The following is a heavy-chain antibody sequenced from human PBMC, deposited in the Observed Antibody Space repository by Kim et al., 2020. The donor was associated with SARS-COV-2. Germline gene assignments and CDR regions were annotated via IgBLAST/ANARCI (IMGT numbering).Heavy chain of an antibody. CDR1: GFTFSSYA. J-gene: IGHJ4*02. V-gene: IGHV3-30-3*01. Sequence: GGSLRLSCAASGFTFSSYAMHWVRQAPGKGLEWVAVISYDGSNKYYADSVKGRFTISRDNSKNTLYLQMNSLRAEDTAVYYCAREAQLWPRGGPFDYWGQGTLVTVSS. CDR3: AREAQLWPRGGPFDY. CDR2: ISYDGSNK. D-gene: IGHD5-18*01.